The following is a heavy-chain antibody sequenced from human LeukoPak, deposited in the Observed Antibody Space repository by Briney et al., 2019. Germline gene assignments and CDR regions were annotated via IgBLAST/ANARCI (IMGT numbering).Heavy chain of an antibody. CDR3: ARDGDYFDY. D-gene: IGHD3-3*01. V-gene: IGHV4-59*01. CDR2: IYYSGST. CDR1: GGSTSSYY. J-gene: IGHJ4*02. Sequence: SETLSLTCTVSGGSTSSYYWSWIRQPPGKGLEWIGYIYYSGSTNYNPSLKSRVTISVDTSKNQFSLKLSSVTAADTAVYYCARDGDYFDYWGQGTLVTVSS.